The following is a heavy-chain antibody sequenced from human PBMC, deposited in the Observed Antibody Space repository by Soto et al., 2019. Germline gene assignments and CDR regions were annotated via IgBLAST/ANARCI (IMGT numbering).Heavy chain of an antibody. CDR3: ARGWYDSSGYYLDY. CDR2: IWYDGSNK. V-gene: IGHV3-33*01. CDR1: GFTFSSYG. Sequence: GGSLRLSCAASGFTFSSYGMHWVRQAPGKGLEWVAVIWYDGSNKYYADSVKGRFTISRDNSKNTLYLQMNSLRAEDAAVYYCARGWYDSSGYYLDYWGQRTLVTVSS. J-gene: IGHJ4*02. D-gene: IGHD3-22*01.